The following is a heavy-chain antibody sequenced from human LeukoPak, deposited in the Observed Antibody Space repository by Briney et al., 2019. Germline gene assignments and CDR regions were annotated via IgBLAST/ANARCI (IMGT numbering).Heavy chain of an antibody. CDR2: ISHDGNNK. CDR1: GFTFSSYA. D-gene: IGHD3-10*01. Sequence: GTSLRLSCAASGFTFSSYAMHWVRQAPGKGLEWVAVISHDGNNKYYADSVKGRFTISRDNAKNSLYLQMNSLRAEDTAVYYCASSGSDQGTNWFDPWGQGTLVTVSS. CDR3: ASSGSDQGTNWFDP. V-gene: IGHV3-30*04. J-gene: IGHJ5*02.